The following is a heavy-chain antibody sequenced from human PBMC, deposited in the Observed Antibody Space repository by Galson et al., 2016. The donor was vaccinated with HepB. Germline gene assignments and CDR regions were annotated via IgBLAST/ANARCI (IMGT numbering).Heavy chain of an antibody. Sequence: SLRLSCAASGFTFSSYSMNWVRQAPGKGLEWVSYISPSSPTIYYADSVKGRFTISRDNAKNSLFLQMNSLSDEDTAVYYCARDFDYWGQGALVTVSS. CDR1: GFTFSSYS. CDR2: ISPSSPTI. V-gene: IGHV3-48*02. CDR3: ARDFDY. J-gene: IGHJ4*02.